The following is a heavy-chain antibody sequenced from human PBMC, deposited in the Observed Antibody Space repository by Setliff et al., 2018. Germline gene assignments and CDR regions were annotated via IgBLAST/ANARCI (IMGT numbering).Heavy chain of an antibody. J-gene: IGHJ4*02. CDR1: GDSISIRGHY. CDR3: ARAIVVVPPNALKVYFDH. V-gene: IGHV4-61*05. CDR2: IYAGEAT. Sequence: SETLSLTCSVSGDSISIRGHYLGWIRQTAGKGLEWIGSIYAGEATYYNPSLESRVVISVDSSKKRFSLKVSSVTAADTAVYYCARAIVVVPPNALKVYFDHWGPGVQVTVSS. D-gene: IGHD2-2*01.